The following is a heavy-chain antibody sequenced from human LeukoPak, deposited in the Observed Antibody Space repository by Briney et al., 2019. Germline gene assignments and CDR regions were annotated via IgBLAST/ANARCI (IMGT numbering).Heavy chain of an antibody. CDR1: GYSFTSYW. CDR2: IYPGDSDT. Sequence: GESLKISCKGSGYSFTSYWIGWVRQMPGKGLEWMGIIYPGDSDTRYSPSFQGQVTISADKSISTAYLQWSSLKASDTAMYYCARSRPYYDFWSGSYLEYYFDYWGQGTLVTVSS. J-gene: IGHJ4*02. V-gene: IGHV5-51*01. D-gene: IGHD3-3*01. CDR3: ARSRPYYDFWSGSYLEYYFDY.